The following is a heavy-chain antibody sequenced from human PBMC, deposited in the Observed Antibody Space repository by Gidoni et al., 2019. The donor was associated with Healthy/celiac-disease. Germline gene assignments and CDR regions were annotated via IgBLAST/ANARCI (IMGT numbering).Heavy chain of an antibody. CDR3: AKDCPAEAAAGFPVDY. CDR1: GSTFIRYA. D-gene: IGHD6-13*01. V-gene: IGHV3-23*01. J-gene: IGHJ4*02. CDR2: ISGSGGST. Sequence: EVQLLESGGGLVQPGWSLRLPCAASGSTFIRYAMTWFRLHHGQAMGWFRQAPGKGREWVSAISGSGGSTYYADSVKGRFTISRDNSKNTLYLQMNSLRAEDTAVYYCAKDCPAEAAAGFPVDYWGQGTLVTVSS.